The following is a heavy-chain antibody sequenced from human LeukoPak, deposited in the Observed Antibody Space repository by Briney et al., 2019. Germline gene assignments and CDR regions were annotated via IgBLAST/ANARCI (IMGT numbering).Heavy chain of an antibody. V-gene: IGHV3-48*01. D-gene: IGHD2-2*01. CDR3: ARDLEYQLSDY. J-gene: IGHJ4*02. CDR2: ISSSGSTI. CDR1: GLSVSSYS. Sequence: GGSLRLSCAASGLSVSSYSMNWVRQAPGKGLEWVSYISSSGSTIYYADSVKGRFTISRDNAKNSLYLQMNSLRAEDAAVYYCARDLEYQLSDYWGQGTLVTVSS.